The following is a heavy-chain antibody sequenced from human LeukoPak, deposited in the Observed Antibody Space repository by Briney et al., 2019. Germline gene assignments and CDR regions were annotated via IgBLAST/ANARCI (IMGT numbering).Heavy chain of an antibody. D-gene: IGHD6-19*01. CDR3: ARGLRASSGWFHNYYYYYMDV. CDR2: MNPNRGNT. J-gene: IGHJ6*03. CDR1: GYTFTHYD. V-gene: IGHV1-8*01. Sequence: GASVDVSCKASGYTFTHYDIKLVGQDTGQGLEWMGWMNPNRGNTGYAQKFQGRVTMTRNTSISTAYMELSSLRSEDTAVYYCARGLRASSGWFHNYYYYYMDVWGKGTTVTVSS.